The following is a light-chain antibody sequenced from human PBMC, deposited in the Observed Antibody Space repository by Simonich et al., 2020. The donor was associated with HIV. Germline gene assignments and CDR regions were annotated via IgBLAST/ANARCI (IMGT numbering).Light chain of an antibody. J-gene: IGKJ3*01. CDR1: QSVSST. Sequence: EIVMTQSPATLSVSPGERATLSCRASQSVSSTLAWYWQKPGQAPRLLIYGASTRANGIPARFSGSGSGTEFTLTISSLQSEDFGVYYCQQYGSSPFTFGPGTKVDIK. CDR3: QQYGSSPFT. CDR2: GAS. V-gene: IGKV3-15*01.